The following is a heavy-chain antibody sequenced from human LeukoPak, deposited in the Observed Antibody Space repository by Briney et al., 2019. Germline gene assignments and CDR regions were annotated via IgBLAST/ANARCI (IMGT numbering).Heavy chain of an antibody. V-gene: IGHV3-43*01. CDR3: AKDKADGGATTFDY. Sequence: GGSLRLSCAASGFTFDDYTMHWVRQAPGKGLEWVSLISWDGGSTYYADSVKGRFTISRDNSKNSLYLQMNSLRTEDTALYYCAKDKADGGATTFDYWGQGTLVTVSS. J-gene: IGHJ4*02. D-gene: IGHD1-26*01. CDR2: ISWDGGST. CDR1: GFTFDDYT.